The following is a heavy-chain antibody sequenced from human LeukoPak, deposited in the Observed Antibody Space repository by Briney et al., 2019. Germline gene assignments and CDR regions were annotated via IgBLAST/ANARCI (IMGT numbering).Heavy chain of an antibody. CDR3: ARDRDIVVVPAAMVNDY. Sequence: GRSLRLSCAASGFTFSSYWMSWVRQAPGKGLEWVANIKQDGSEKYYVDSVKGRFTISRDNAKNSLYLQMNSLRAEDTAVYYCARDRDIVVVPAAMVNDYWGQGTLVTVSS. D-gene: IGHD2-2*01. CDR2: IKQDGSEK. CDR1: GFTFSSYW. V-gene: IGHV3-7*01. J-gene: IGHJ4*02.